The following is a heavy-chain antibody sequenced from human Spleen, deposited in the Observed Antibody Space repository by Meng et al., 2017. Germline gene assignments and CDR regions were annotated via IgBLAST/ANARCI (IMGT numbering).Heavy chain of an antibody. J-gene: IGHJ4*02. Sequence: SLKISCAASGFTFDDYAMHWVRQASGKGLEWVSGISWNSGSIGYADSVKGRFTISRDNAKNSLYLQMNSLRAEDTALYYCAKDNYSSGWYFDYWGQGTLVTVSS. CDR2: ISWNSGSI. CDR1: GFTFDDYA. V-gene: IGHV3-9*01. CDR3: AKDNYSSGWYFDY. D-gene: IGHD6-19*01.